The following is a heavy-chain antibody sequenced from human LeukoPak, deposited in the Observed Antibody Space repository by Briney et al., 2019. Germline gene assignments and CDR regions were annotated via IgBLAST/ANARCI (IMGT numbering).Heavy chain of an antibody. D-gene: IGHD4-11*01. J-gene: IGHJ4*02. Sequence: GGSLRLSCAASGFTFSSYAMSWVRQAPGKGLEWVSAISGSGGSTYYADSVKGRFTISRDNSKNTLYLQMNSLRAEDTAVYYCARGSRDDYSNPPFDYWGQGTLDTVSS. V-gene: IGHV3-23*01. CDR3: ARGSRDDYSNPPFDY. CDR1: GFTFSSYA. CDR2: ISGSGGST.